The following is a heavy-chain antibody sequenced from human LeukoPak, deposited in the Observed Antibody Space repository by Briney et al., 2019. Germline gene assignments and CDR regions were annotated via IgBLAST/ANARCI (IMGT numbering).Heavy chain of an antibody. V-gene: IGHV3-72*01. Sequence: GGSLRLSCAASGFSFSVYYMAWVRQAPGEGREWVGLSRNKENRYSTEYGASVKGRVTTTRDDSKKLMYLEMKSLKSEDTAVYYCVGGYDYWGQGTLVTVSS. J-gene: IGHJ4*02. D-gene: IGHD2-15*01. CDR3: VGGYDY. CDR1: GFSFSVYY. CDR2: SRNKENRYST.